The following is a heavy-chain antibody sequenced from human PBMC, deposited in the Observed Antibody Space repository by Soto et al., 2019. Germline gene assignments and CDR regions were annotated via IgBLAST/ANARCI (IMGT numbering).Heavy chain of an antibody. Sequence: GGSLRLSCAASGFTFDDYAMHWVRQAPGKGLEWVSGISCNSGSIGYADSVKGRFTISRDNSKNSLYLQMNSLRAEDTALYYCAKGPPAGIDGYFDYWGQGTLVTVSS. CDR3: AKGPPAGIDGYFDY. CDR2: ISCNSGSI. CDR1: GFTFDDYA. D-gene: IGHD6-13*01. J-gene: IGHJ4*02. V-gene: IGHV3-9*01.